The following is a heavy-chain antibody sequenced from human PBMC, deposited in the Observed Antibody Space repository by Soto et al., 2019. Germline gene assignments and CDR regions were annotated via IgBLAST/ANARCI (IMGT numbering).Heavy chain of an antibody. J-gene: IGHJ4*02. CDR1: VGSCSGYY. CDR2: INHSGST. D-gene: IGHD3-22*01. Sequence: SATLSLNCAVYVGSCSGYYWRWLRQPPGKGMEWIGEINHSGSTNYNPSLKSRVTISVDTSKTQFSLKRSSVTAADTAVYYCATPAHYYDSSFQFDYGGQGNLVTVSS. V-gene: IGHV4-34*01. CDR3: ATPAHYYDSSFQFDY.